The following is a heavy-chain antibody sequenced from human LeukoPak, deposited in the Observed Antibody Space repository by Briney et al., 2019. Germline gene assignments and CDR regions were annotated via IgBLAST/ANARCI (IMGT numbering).Heavy chain of an antibody. Sequence: PSETLSLTCTISGGSISSYYWSWIRQPPGKGLEWIAYIYYSGSTNYNPSLKSRVTISVDTSKNQFSLKLSSVTATDAAVYYCARQNPTDWYFDLWGRGTLVTVSS. CDR1: GGSISSYY. V-gene: IGHV4-59*08. J-gene: IGHJ2*01. CDR2: IYYSGST. CDR3: ARQNPTDWYFDL.